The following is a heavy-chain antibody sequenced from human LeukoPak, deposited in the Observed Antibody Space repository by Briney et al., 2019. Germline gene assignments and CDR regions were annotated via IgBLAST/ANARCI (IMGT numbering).Heavy chain of an antibody. J-gene: IGHJ5*02. Sequence: PGGSLRLSCAASGYRFSTSDMHWVRQASGRGLEWVSSIASTGETYYAPSVKGRFTISRDNSKNTLYLQMNSLRAEDTAVYYCARSLYYYGSGSYPWFDPWGQGTLVTVSS. V-gene: IGHV3-13*01. CDR1: GYRFSTSD. CDR3: ARSLYYYGSGSYPWFDP. D-gene: IGHD3-10*01. CDR2: IASTGET.